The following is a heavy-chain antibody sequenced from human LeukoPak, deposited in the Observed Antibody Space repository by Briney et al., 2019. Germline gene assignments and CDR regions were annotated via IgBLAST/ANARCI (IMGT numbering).Heavy chain of an antibody. J-gene: IGHJ4*02. CDR2: IIPILGIA. CDR1: GGTFSSYA. V-gene: IGHV1-69*04. D-gene: IGHD6-13*01. Sequence: GASVKVSCKASGGTFSSYAISWVRQAPGQGLEWVGRIIPILGIANYAQKFQGRVTITADKSTSTAYMELSSLRSEDTAVYYCARGGAAADTNYWGQGTLVTVSS. CDR3: ARGGAAADTNY.